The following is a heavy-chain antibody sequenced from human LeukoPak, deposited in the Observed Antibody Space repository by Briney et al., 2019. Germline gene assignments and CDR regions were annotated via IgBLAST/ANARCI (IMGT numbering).Heavy chain of an antibody. CDR2: ISSSSSYI. V-gene: IGHV3-21*01. Sequence: PGGSLRLSCAASGFTFSSYSMNWVRQAPGKGLEWVSSISSSSSYIYYADSVKGRFTISRDNAKNSLYLQMNSLRAEDTAVYYCARDSRGGSPGENWFDPWGQGTLVTVSS. CDR1: GFTFSSYS. J-gene: IGHJ5*02. D-gene: IGHD3-16*01. CDR3: ARDSRGGSPGENWFDP.